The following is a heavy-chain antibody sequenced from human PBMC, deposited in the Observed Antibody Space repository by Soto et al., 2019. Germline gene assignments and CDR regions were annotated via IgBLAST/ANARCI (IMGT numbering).Heavy chain of an antibody. J-gene: IGHJ4*02. V-gene: IGHV3-9*01. CDR3: AKVGCSSTSCYALDY. Sequence: EVQLVESGGGLVQPGRSLRLSCAASGFTFDDYAMHWVRQAPGKGLEWVSGISWNSGSIGYADSVKGRFTISRDNAKNSLYLQMNSLRAEDTALYYCAKVGCSSTSCYALDYWSQGTLVTVSS. CDR2: ISWNSGSI. CDR1: GFTFDDYA. D-gene: IGHD2-2*01.